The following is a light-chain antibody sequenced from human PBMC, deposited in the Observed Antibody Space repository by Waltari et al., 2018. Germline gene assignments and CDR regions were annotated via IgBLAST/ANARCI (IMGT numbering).Light chain of an antibody. V-gene: IGLV2-14*03. CDR2: DVS. CDR1: SSDVGGYNY. CDR3: SSYTSSSTLVV. Sequence: QSALTQPASVSGSPGQSITISCTGTSSDVGGYNYVSWYQQPPGKAPKLMIYDVSNRPAGGSNRFSGAKSGNTASLTISGLQAEDDADYYCSSYTSSSTLVVFGGGTKLTVL. J-gene: IGLJ2*01.